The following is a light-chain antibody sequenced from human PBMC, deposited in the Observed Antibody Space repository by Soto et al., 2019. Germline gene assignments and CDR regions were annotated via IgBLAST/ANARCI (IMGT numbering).Light chain of an antibody. V-gene: IGKV3-11*01. Sequence: EIVLTQSPGTLSLCPGERATLSCRASQSVSSNLAWYQQKPGQAPRLLIFGASTRATGIPARFSGSGSGTEFTLTISSLEPEDFAVYYCQQRSNWWTFGQGTKVDIK. J-gene: IGKJ1*01. CDR1: QSVSSN. CDR3: QQRSNWWT. CDR2: GAS.